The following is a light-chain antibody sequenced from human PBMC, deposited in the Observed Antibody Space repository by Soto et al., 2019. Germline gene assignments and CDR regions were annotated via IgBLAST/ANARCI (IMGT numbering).Light chain of an antibody. V-gene: IGLV1-44*01. Sequence: QSVLTQPPSASGTPGQRVTISCSGGGSNIGSNTVNWYQQLPGTAPKLLIYDNSQRPSGVPDRFSGSKSGTSASLAISGLQSGDEADYYCESWDDSLNGDVIFGGGTKLTVL. J-gene: IGLJ2*01. CDR3: ESWDDSLNGDVI. CDR1: GSNIGSNT. CDR2: DNS.